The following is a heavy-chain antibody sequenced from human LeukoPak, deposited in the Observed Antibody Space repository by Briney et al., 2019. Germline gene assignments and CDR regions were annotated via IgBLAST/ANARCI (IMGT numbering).Heavy chain of an antibody. J-gene: IGHJ4*02. Sequence: GGSVRLSCAASGFTFSSHYVCWVRQAPGKGLEWVSVIYSGGSTYYADSVKGRFTIFRDNSKNTLVLQMNSLRAQGTTWYCCGSFLEISDTAIDYWGQGALVTVSS. D-gene: IGHD5-18*01. V-gene: IGHV3-53*01. CDR2: IYSGGST. CDR1: GFTFSSHY. CDR3: GSFLEISDTAIDY.